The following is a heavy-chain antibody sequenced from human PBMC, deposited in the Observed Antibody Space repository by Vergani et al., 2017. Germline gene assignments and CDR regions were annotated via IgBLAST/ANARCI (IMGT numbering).Heavy chain of an antibody. J-gene: IGHJ3*01. Sequence: QVQLEESGPGLVKPSETLSLTCTVSGGSISSSSYYWGWIRQPPGKGLEWIGSIYYSGRNYYNPSLKSRVTISVDTSKNEFSLRLSSVIAADTAVYYCAGTSDQSAFDAWGQGTVVTVFS. CDR3: AGTSDQSAFDA. CDR2: IYYSGRN. CDR1: GGSISSSSYY. V-gene: IGHV4-39*01. D-gene: IGHD2-2*01.